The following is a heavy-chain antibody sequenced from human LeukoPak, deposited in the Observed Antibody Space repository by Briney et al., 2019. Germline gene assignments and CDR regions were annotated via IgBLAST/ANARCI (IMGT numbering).Heavy chain of an antibody. CDR1: GYTFTGYY. CDR3: ARDQKLRFLEWLPAPFHA. V-gene: IGHV1-2*02. CDR2: INPNSGGT. J-gene: IGHJ5*02. D-gene: IGHD3-3*01. Sequence: ASVKVSCKASGYTFTGYYMHWVRQAPGQGLEGMGWINPNSGGTNYAQKFQGRVTMTRGTSISTAYMELSRLRSDDTAVYYCARDQKLRFLEWLPAPFHAWGQGTLVTVSS.